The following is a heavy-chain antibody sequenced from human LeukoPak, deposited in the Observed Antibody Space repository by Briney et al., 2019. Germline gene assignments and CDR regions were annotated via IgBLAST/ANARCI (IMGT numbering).Heavy chain of an antibody. CDR3: ARLPLWFGEIPPYYFDY. Sequence: SETLSLTCTVSGGIISSRSDYWGWVRQPPGKGLVRIGSIYYNGNTYYKPSLKSRVTISIDTSKNHFSLKLSSVTAVDTATYYCARLPLWFGEIPPYYFDYWGQGTLVTVSS. J-gene: IGHJ4*02. D-gene: IGHD3-10*01. V-gene: IGHV4-39*02. CDR2: IYYNGNT. CDR1: GGIISSRSDY.